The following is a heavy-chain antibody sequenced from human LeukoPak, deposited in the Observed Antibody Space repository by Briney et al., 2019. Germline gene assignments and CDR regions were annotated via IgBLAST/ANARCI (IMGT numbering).Heavy chain of an antibody. Sequence: PTVKLSCKASGYTFSSYYVHWVRHAPGQGLEWMGVIIPSDGFTSYAQKFQGRVTMTRDMSTSTVYMELSSLRSDDTAVYYCARAGSRLFGVLIPLSFDYWGQGTPVTVSS. J-gene: IGHJ4*02. D-gene: IGHD3-3*01. CDR3: ARAGSRLFGVLIPLSFDY. CDR2: IIPSDGFT. V-gene: IGHV1-46*01. CDR1: GYTFSSYY.